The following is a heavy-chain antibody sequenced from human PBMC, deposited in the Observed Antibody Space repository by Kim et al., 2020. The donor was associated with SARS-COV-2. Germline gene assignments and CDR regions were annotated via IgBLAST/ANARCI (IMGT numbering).Heavy chain of an antibody. CDR1: GFTFSSYA. CDR3: AKVEKVVVAATYFDY. D-gene: IGHD2-15*01. V-gene: IGHV3-23*01. J-gene: IGHJ4*02. CDR2: ISGSGGST. Sequence: GGSLRLSCAASGFTFSSYAMSWVRQAPGKGLEWVSAISGSGGSTYYADSVKGRFTISRDNSKNTLYLQMNSLRAEDTAVYYCAKVEKVVVAATYFDYWGQGTLVTVSS.